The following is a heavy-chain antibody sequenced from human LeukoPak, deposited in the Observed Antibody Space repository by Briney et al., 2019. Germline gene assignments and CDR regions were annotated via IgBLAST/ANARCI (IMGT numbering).Heavy chain of an antibody. D-gene: IGHD3-10*01. V-gene: IGHV3-15*01. CDR1: GFTFSNSW. CDR2: IKSKTDSRTT. J-gene: IGHJ4*02. CDR3: TLPSYGSGRGDY. Sequence: PGGSLRLSCAASGFTFSNSWMSWVRQAPGKGLEWVGRIKSKTDSRTTDYAAPVKGRFTISRDDSKNTLYLQMNSLKTEDTAVYYCTLPSYGSGRGDYWGQGTLVTVSS.